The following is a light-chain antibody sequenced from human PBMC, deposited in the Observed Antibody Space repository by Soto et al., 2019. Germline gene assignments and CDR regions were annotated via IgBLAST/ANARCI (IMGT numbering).Light chain of an antibody. CDR1: SSDVGGYNY. CDR2: EVS. Sequence: QSVLTQPASLSGSPGQSITSSCTGTSSDVGGYNYVSWYQQHPGKAPKLMIYEVSNRPSGVSNRFSGSKSGNTASLTISGLQAEDEADYYCSSYTSSSTRVFGGGTQLTVL. CDR3: SSYTSSSTRV. J-gene: IGLJ3*02. V-gene: IGLV2-14*01.